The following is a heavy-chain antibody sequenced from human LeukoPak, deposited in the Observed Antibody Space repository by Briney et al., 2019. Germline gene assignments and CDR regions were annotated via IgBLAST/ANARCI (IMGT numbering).Heavy chain of an antibody. D-gene: IGHD3-3*01. CDR2: ISGSGGST. CDR1: GFTFSSYA. Sequence: GGSLRLSCAASGFTFSSYAMSWVRQAPGKGLEWVSAISGSGGSTYYADSVKGRFTISRDNSKNTLCLQMNSLRAEDTAVYYCAKGLDYDFWSGYAHYGMDVWGQGTTVTVSS. V-gene: IGHV3-23*01. CDR3: AKGLDYDFWSGYAHYGMDV. J-gene: IGHJ6*02.